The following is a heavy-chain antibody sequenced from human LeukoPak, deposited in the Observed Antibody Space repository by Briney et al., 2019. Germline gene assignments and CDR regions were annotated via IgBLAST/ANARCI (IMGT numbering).Heavy chain of an antibody. CDR3: AKGRGYSYGQFDY. J-gene: IGHJ4*02. Sequence: PGRSLRLSCAAAGFTFSSYGMDWVRQAPGKGLEWVAVISYDVSNKYYADSVKGRFTIYRDNCKNTLYVKMKSVRAEDRAVYSCAKGRGYSYGQFDYWGQGTLVTVSS. CDR2: ISYDVSNK. D-gene: IGHD5-18*01. V-gene: IGHV3-30*18. CDR1: GFTFSSYG.